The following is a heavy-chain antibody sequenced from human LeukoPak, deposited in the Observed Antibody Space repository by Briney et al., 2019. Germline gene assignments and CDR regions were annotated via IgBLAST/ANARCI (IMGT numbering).Heavy chain of an antibody. D-gene: IGHD6-19*01. V-gene: IGHV1-18*01. CDR3: ARYYSGWYNYYYYGMDV. CDR1: GYTFTSYG. J-gene: IGHJ6*02. CDR2: ISAYNGNT. Sequence: ASVKVSCKASGYTFTSYGISWVRQAPGQGLEWMGWISAYNGNTNYAQKLQGSVTMTTDTSTSTAYMELRSLRSDDTAVYYCARYYSGWYNYYYYGMDVWGQGTTVTVSS.